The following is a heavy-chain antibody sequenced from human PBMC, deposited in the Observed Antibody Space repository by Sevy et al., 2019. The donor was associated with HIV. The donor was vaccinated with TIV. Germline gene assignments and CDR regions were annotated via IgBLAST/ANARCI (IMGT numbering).Heavy chain of an antibody. D-gene: IGHD3-22*01. CDR3: ARGSYYYDSSGPRGGY. Sequence: GGSLRLSCAASGFTFSDYYMSWIRQAPGKWLEWVSYISSSGSTIYYADSVKGRFTISRDNAKNSLYLQMNSLRAEDTAVYYCARGSYYYDSSGPRGGYWGQGILVTVSS. J-gene: IGHJ4*02. CDR2: ISSSGSTI. CDR1: GFTFSDYY. V-gene: IGHV3-11*04.